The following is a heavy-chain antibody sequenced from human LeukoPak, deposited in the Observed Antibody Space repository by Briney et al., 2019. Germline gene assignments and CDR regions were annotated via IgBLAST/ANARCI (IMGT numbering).Heavy chain of an antibody. J-gene: IGHJ5*02. D-gene: IGHD3-9*01. CDR2: ISAYNGNT. V-gene: IGHV1-18*01. Sequence: GASVKVSCKASGYTFTSYGISWVRQAPGEGLECIGWISAYNGNTNSAQKLQGRVAMTTDTSTSTAYMELRSLRSDDTAVYSCARFGGEAPQYDILTGYYGGGDWFDPWGQGTLVTVSS. CDR1: GYTFTSYG. CDR3: ARFGGEAPQYDILTGYYGGGDWFDP.